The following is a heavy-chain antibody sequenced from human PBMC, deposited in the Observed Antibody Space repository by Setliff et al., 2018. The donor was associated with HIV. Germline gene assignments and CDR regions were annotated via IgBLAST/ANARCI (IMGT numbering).Heavy chain of an antibody. J-gene: IGHJ3*02. CDR3: ANLAYCSGDCYSTGASDI. Sequence: GASVKVSCKASGYRFNTYGISWVRQAPGQGLEWMGWISPYNGDTRFAQSLQGRVTITADDSTSTAYMGLSSLRSEDTAVYYCANLAYCSGDCYSTGASDIWGQGTMVTVSS. V-gene: IGHV1-18*01. CDR1: GYRFNTYG. D-gene: IGHD2-21*01. CDR2: ISPYNGDT.